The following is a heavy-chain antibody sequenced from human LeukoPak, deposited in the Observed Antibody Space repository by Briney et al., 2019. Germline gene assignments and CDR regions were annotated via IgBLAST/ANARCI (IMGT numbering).Heavy chain of an antibody. J-gene: IGHJ5*02. Sequence: TSETLSLTCTVSGGSVSSGSYYWSWIRQPPGKGLEWIGYIYYSGSTNYNPSLKSRVTISVDTSKNQFSLKLSSVTAADTAVYYCARGYYDILTGYPQCNWFDPWGQGTLVTVSS. CDR1: GGSVSSGSYY. CDR3: ARGYYDILTGYPQCNWFDP. D-gene: IGHD3-9*01. V-gene: IGHV4-61*01. CDR2: IYYSGST.